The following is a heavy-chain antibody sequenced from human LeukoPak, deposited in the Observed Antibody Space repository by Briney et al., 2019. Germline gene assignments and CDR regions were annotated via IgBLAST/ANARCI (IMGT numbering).Heavy chain of an antibody. J-gene: IGHJ5*02. V-gene: IGHV4-34*01. Sequence: SETLSLTCAVYGGSFSGYYWSWIRQPPGKGLEWLGEINHSGSTNYNPSLKSRVTISVDTSKNQFSLKLSSVTAADTAVYYCARARYDFWSGYYVWFDPWGQGTLVTVSS. CDR1: GGSFSGYY. CDR3: ARARYDFWSGYYVWFDP. D-gene: IGHD3-3*01. CDR2: INHSGST.